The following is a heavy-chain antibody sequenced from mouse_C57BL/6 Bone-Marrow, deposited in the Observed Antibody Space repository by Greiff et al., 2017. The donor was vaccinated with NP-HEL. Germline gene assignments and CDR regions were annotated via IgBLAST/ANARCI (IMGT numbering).Heavy chain of an antibody. Sequence: VQLQQSGPELVKPGASVKISCKASGYTFTDYYMNWVKQSHGKSLEWIGDINPNNGGTSYNQKFKGKATLTVDKSSSTAYMERLSLTSEDSAVYYCARGGDLPYAMDYWGQGTSVTVSS. J-gene: IGHJ4*01. CDR1: GYTFTDYY. D-gene: IGHD5-5*01. V-gene: IGHV1-26*01. CDR3: ARGGDLPYAMDY. CDR2: INPNNGGT.